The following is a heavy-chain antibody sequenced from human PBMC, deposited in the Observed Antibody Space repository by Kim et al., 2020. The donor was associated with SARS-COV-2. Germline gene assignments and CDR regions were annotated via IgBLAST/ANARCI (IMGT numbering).Heavy chain of an antibody. J-gene: IGHJ4*02. Sequence: SETLSLTCAVYGGSFSGYYWSWIRQPPGKGLEWIGEINHSGSTNYNPSLKSRVTISVDTSKNQFSLKLSSVTAADTAVYYCARGVDRRVVAVGYWGQGTLVTVSS. V-gene: IGHV4-34*01. CDR1: GGSFSGYY. CDR2: INHSGST. CDR3: ARGVDRRVVAVGY. D-gene: IGHD2-2*01.